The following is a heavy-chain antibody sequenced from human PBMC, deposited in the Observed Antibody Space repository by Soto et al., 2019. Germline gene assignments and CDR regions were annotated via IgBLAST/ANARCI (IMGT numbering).Heavy chain of an antibody. D-gene: IGHD1-26*01. V-gene: IGHV3-53*04. J-gene: IGHJ4*02. CDR1: GFTVSSNH. CDR2: IYTGGNT. Sequence: VQLVESGGDLVQPGGSLRLSCAASGFTVSSNHISWVRQAPGKGLEWVSVIYTGGNTYYADSVKGRFTISRHNSKNTVFLQMNSLRAEDTAVYYCARDSGKSNYFDYWGQGTLVTVSS. CDR3: ARDSGKSNYFDY.